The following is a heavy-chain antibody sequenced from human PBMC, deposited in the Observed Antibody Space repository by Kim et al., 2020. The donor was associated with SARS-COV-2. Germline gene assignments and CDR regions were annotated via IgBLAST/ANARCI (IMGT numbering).Heavy chain of an antibody. V-gene: IGHV4-39*01. D-gene: IGHD3-22*01. CDR2: IYYSGST. CDR1: GGSISSSSYY. CDR3: RMVITYPYYYYGMDV. J-gene: IGHJ6*02. Sequence: SDTLSLTCTVSGGSISSSSYYWGWICQPPGKGLEWIGSIYYSGSTYYNPSLKSRVTISVDTSKNQFSLKLSSVTAADTAVYYCRMVITYPYYYYGMDVWGQGTTVTVSS.